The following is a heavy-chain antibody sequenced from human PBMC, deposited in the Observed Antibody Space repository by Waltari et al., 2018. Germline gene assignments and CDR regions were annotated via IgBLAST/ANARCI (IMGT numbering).Heavy chain of an antibody. D-gene: IGHD2-15*01. CDR3: ARAVRCSGGSGESHYMDV. CDR2: LHHSGLT. Sequence: QVQLQESGPGLVKPSETLSLTCAVSGYSISSGYYWVWIRQPPGKGLEVMGSLHHSGLTDYSPSLRIRVTLSVDTSNNQFSLKLSSVTAADTAVHYCARAVRCSGGSGESHYMDVWGKGTTVTVSS. CDR1: GYSISSGYY. J-gene: IGHJ6*03. V-gene: IGHV4-38-2*01.